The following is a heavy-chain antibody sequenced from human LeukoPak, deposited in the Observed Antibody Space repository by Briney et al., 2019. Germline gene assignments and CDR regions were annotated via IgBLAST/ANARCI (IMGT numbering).Heavy chain of an antibody. J-gene: IGHJ4*02. V-gene: IGHV1-2*06. CDR3: ARGYSYGHYFDY. Sequence: DSVKVSCKASGYTFTGFYMHWVRQAPRQGLEWMGRIDPNSGGTSYAQKFQGRVTMTRDTSISTAYMELSRLRSDDTAVYYCARGYSYGHYFDYWGQGTLVTVSS. D-gene: IGHD5-18*01. CDR1: GYTFTGFY. CDR2: IDPNSGGT.